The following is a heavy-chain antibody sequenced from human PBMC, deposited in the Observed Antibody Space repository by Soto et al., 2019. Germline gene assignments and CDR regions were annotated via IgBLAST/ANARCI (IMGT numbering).Heavy chain of an antibody. D-gene: IGHD4-17*01. CDR1: GGSIGSYH. CDR3: ARDTVLKGMFDF. V-gene: IGHV4-59*01. CDR2: VYYTGTT. J-gene: IGHJ4*02. Sequence: PSETLSLTCTVSGGSIGSYHCSWVRQPPGKGLEWIASVYYTGTTNYNPSLGSRVTISIDAPENQISLKLTSVTAADTAFYYCARDTVLKGMFDFWGQGTLVTVSS.